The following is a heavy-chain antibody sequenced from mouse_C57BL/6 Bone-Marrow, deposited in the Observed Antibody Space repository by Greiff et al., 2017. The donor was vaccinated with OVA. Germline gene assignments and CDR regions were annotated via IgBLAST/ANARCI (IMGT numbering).Heavy chain of an antibody. V-gene: IGHV1-50*01. D-gene: IGHD1-1*01. CDR2: IDPSDSYT. J-gene: IGHJ1*03. CDR3: ARNLLVITTVVATFWYFDV. Sequence: QVQLQQPGAELVKPGASVKLSCKASGYTFTSYWMQWVKQRPGQGLEWIGEIDPSDSYTNYNQKFKGKATLTVDTSSSTAYMQLSSLTSEDSAVYYCARNLLVITTVVATFWYFDVWGTGTTVTVSS. CDR1: GYTFTSYW.